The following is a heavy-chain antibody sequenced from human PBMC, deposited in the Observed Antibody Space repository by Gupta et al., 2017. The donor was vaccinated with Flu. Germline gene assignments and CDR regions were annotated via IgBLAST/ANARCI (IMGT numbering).Heavy chain of an antibody. D-gene: IGHD6-13*01. CDR3: ARALSSSWYPREPTNWFDP. CDR1: VGSISSGGYY. CDR2: IYYSGST. J-gene: IGHJ5*02. Sequence: GQLQESGPGLVKPSQTLSLTCTVTVGSISSGGYYLSWIRPHPGKGLEWIGYIYYSGSTYYNPSLKSRVTISVDTSKNQSPLKLSSVTAADTAVYYCARALSSSWYPREPTNWFDPWGQGTLVTVSS. V-gene: IGHV4-31*03.